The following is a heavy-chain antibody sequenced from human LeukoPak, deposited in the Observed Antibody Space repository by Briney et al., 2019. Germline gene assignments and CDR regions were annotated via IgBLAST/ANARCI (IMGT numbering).Heavy chain of an antibody. CDR1: GFTFSNAW. CDR2: IKSKTDGGTT. J-gene: IGHJ4*02. CDR3: TTTNVVATTSPDY. V-gene: IGHV3-15*01. Sequence: GGSLRLSCAASGFTFSNAWMSWVRQAPRKGLEWVGRIKSKTDGGTTDYAAPVKGRLTISRDDSKNTLYLQMNSLKTEDTAVYYCTTTNVVATTSPDYWGQGTLVTVSS. D-gene: IGHD5-12*01.